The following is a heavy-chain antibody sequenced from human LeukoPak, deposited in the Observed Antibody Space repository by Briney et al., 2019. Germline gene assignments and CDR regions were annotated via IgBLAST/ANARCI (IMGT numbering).Heavy chain of an antibody. Sequence: GGSLRLSCAASGFTFSSYAMHWVRQAPGKGLEWVAVISYDGSIKYYADSVKGRFTISRDNSKNTLYLQMNSLRAEDTAVYYCARQGGGYPLDYWGQGTLVTVSS. CDR2: ISYDGSIK. D-gene: IGHD5-24*01. V-gene: IGHV3-30*04. CDR1: GFTFSSYA. J-gene: IGHJ4*02. CDR3: ARQGGGYPLDY.